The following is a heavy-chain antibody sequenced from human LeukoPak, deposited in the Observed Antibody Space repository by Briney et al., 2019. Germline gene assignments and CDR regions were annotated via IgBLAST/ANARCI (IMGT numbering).Heavy chain of an antibody. CDR1: GFTFTSYT. D-gene: IGHD2-15*01. J-gene: IGHJ4*02. CDR3: ARGFPLGWWYFDY. CDR2: ISGSGNFI. V-gene: IGHV3-48*01. Sequence: PGRSLRLSCAASGFTFTSYTMNWVRQAPGEGLEWISHISGSGNFIYYADSVEGRFSISRDNAKNSLYLQMNSLRVEDTAVYYCARGFPLGWWYFDYWGQGILVTVSS.